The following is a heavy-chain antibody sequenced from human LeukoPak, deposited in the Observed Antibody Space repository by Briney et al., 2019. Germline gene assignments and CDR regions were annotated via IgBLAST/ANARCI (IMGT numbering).Heavy chain of an antibody. V-gene: IGHV3-9*03. J-gene: IGHJ4*02. CDR3: AKDLSPVAGTGFDY. Sequence: QAGGSLRLSCAASGFTFDDYAMHWVRQAPGKGLEWVSGLSWNSGSTGYADSVKGRFTISRDTAKNSLYLQMNSLRAEDMALYYCAKDLSPVAGTGFDYWGQGTLVTVSS. CDR2: LSWNSGST. D-gene: IGHD6-19*01. CDR1: GFTFDDYA.